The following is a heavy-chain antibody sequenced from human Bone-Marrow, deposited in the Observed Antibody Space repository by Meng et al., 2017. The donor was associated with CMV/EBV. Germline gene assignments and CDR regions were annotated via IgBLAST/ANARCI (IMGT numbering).Heavy chain of an antibody. Sequence: ASVKVSCKASGYTFRNYGITWVRQAPGQGLEWMGWINTSKGNTNNAQRFQGRVTMTTDTSTSTAYMELRSLRSDDTAVYYCARDGEWELLNGQSYYYYYGMDVWGQGTTVTVSS. CDR3: ARDGEWELLNGQSYYYYYGMDV. D-gene: IGHD1-26*01. CDR1: GYTFRNYG. CDR2: INTSKGNT. V-gene: IGHV1-18*01. J-gene: IGHJ6*02.